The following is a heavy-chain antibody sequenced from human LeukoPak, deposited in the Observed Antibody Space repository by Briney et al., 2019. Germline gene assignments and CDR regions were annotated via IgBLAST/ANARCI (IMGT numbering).Heavy chain of an antibody. V-gene: IGHV3-23*01. CDR3: ARVLTGYYTY. J-gene: IGHJ4*02. CDR1: GFTFSTYG. D-gene: IGHD3-9*01. CDR2: ISGSGGST. Sequence: GGTLRLSCAASGFTFSTYGMSWVRQAPGKGLEWVSGISGSGGSTYYADSVKGRFTISRDNSKNTLYLQMNSLRAEDTAVYYCARVLTGYYTYWGQGTLVTVSS.